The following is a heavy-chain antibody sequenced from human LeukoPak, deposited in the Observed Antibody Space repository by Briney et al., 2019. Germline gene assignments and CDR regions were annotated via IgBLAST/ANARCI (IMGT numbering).Heavy chain of an antibody. CDR2: MNPNSGNT. CDR3: ASLQYYYDSSGYEKADNAFDY. D-gene: IGHD3-22*01. Sequence: ASVKVSCKASGYTFTSYDINWVRQATGQGLEWMGWMNPNSGNTGYAQKFQGRVTMTRNTSISTAYMELSSLRSDDTAVYYCASLQYYYDSSGYEKADNAFDYWGQGTLVTVSS. J-gene: IGHJ4*02. CDR1: GYTFTSYD. V-gene: IGHV1-8*01.